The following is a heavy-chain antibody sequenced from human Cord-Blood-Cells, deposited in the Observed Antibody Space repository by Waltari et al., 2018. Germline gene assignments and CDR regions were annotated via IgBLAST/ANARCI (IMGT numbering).Heavy chain of an antibody. CDR1: GSTFTDYY. CDR3: ATAPPALFNWFDP. V-gene: IGHV1-69-2*01. D-gene: IGHD2-21*01. J-gene: IGHJ5*02. Sequence: EVQLVQSGAEVKKPGATVKISCKVSGSTFTDYYMHWVQQAPGKGLEWMGLGDREYDETIYAEKFQGRVTITADTSTDTAYMELSSLRSEDTAVYYCATAPPALFNWFDPWGQGTLVTVSS. CDR2: GDREYDET.